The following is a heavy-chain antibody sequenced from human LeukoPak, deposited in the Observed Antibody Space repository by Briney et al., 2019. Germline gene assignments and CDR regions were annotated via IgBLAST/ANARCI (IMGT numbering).Heavy chain of an antibody. D-gene: IGHD5-18*01. J-gene: IGHJ3*02. CDR3: ASNLFVDTAMSADDAFDI. Sequence: GRSLRLSCAASGFTFSSYGMHWVRLAPGKGLEWVAVIWYDGSNKYYADSVKGRFTISRDNSKNTLYLQMNSLRAEDTAVYYCASNLFVDTAMSADDAFDIWGQGTMVTVSS. CDR1: GFTFSSYG. V-gene: IGHV3-33*01. CDR2: IWYDGSNK.